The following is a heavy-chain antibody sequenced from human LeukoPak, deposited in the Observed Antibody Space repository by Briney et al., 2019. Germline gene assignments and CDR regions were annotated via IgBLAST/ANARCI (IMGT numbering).Heavy chain of an antibody. D-gene: IGHD2-2*01. CDR1: GYTFTSYG. Sequence: ASVNVSCTASGYTFTSYGISWVRQAPGQGLEWMGWISAYNGNTNYAQKLQGRVTITTDTSTSTAYMELRSLRSDDTAVYYCARGQVKGKYQLLSVSNWFDPWGQGTLVTVSS. V-gene: IGHV1-18*01. CDR2: ISAYNGNT. CDR3: ARGQVKGKYQLLSVSNWFDP. J-gene: IGHJ5*02.